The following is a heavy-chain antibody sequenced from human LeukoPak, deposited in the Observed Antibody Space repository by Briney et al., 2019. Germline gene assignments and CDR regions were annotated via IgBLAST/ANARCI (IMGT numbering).Heavy chain of an antibody. CDR2: IYYSGST. Sequence: SETLSLTCTDSGGSISSYYWSWIRQPPGKGLEWIGYIYYSGSTNYNPSLKSRVTISVDTSKNQFSLKLSSVTAADTAVYYCARSRSGDQFDYWGQGTLVTVSS. V-gene: IGHV4-59*01. D-gene: IGHD4-17*01. CDR1: GGSISSYY. J-gene: IGHJ4*02. CDR3: ARSRSGDQFDY.